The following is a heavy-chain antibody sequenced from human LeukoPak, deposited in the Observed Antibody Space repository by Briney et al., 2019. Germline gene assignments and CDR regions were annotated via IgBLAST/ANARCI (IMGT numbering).Heavy chain of an antibody. Sequence: ASVKVSCKASGYTFTSYGITWVRQAPGQGLEWMGWISTYNVNTNYAQNLQGRVTMTTDTSTSTAYMELRSLRSDDTAVYYCARGRGSTSRYWGQGTLVTVSS. CDR3: ARGRGSTSRY. CDR1: GYTFTSYG. CDR2: ISTYNVNT. V-gene: IGHV1-18*01. D-gene: IGHD5-12*01. J-gene: IGHJ4*02.